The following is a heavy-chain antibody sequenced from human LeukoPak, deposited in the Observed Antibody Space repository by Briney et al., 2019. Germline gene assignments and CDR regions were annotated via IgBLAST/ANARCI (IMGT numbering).Heavy chain of an antibody. CDR2: IYSSGST. D-gene: IGHD2-15*01. Sequence: SETLSLTCTVSGGSVSTYYWSWLRQPAGKGLEWIGRIYSSGSTTYNPSLKSRVTMSVDTSYNQISLKMTSVTAADTAIYYCARTTWYYYYMDVWGKGTTVTISS. V-gene: IGHV4-4*07. CDR3: ARTTWYYYYMDV. J-gene: IGHJ6*03. CDR1: GGSVSTYY.